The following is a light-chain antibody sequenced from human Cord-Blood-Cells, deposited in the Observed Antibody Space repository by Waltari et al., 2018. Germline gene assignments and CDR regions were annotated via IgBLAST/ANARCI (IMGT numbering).Light chain of an antibody. CDR1: QSVSSSY. Sequence: EIVLTQSPGTLSLSPGERATFSCRASQSVSSSYLAWYQQKPGQAPRLLIYGASSRATGMPDRFSGSGSGTDFTLTISRLEPEEFAVYYCQQYGSSPYTFGQGTKLEIK. CDR2: GAS. V-gene: IGKV3-20*01. CDR3: QQYGSSPYT. J-gene: IGKJ2*01.